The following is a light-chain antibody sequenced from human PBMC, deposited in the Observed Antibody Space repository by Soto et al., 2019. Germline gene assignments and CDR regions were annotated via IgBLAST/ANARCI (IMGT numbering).Light chain of an antibody. CDR1: QSISGW. J-gene: IGKJ1*01. CDR3: QQYNTYSRT. Sequence: IQMTQSPSTLSASVGDRATITCRASQSISGWLAWYQQKPGKAPKLLIYDASTLESGVPSRFSGSGSGTEFTLTISSLQPDDFATYYCQQYNTYSRTFGQGTKVDIK. CDR2: DAS. V-gene: IGKV1-5*01.